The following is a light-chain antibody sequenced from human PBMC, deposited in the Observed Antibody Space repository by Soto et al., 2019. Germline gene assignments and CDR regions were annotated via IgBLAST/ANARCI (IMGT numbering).Light chain of an antibody. CDR2: DVS. Sequence: QAVVTQPASVSGSPGQSITISCTGTSSDVGGYNYVSWYQQHPGKAPKLMIYDVSNRPSGVSNRFSGSKSGNTASLTISGLQAEDEADYYGSSYTSSSTVVGTGTKLTVL. CDR3: SSYTSSSTV. CDR1: SSDVGGYNY. V-gene: IGLV2-14*01. J-gene: IGLJ1*01.